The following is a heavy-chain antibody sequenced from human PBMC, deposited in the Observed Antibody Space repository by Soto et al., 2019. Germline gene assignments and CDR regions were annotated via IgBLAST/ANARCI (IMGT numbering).Heavy chain of an antibody. D-gene: IGHD6-13*01. CDR2: IYYSGST. J-gene: IGHJ4*02. V-gene: IGHV4-39*01. Sequence: PSETLSLTCTVSGGSISSSSYYWGWILHPPGKGLEWIGSIYYSGSTYYNPSLKSRVTISVDTSKNQFSLKLSSVTAADTAVYYCARREAAALRQKPFDYWGQGNLVTVSS. CDR1: GGSISSSSYY. CDR3: ARREAAALRQKPFDY.